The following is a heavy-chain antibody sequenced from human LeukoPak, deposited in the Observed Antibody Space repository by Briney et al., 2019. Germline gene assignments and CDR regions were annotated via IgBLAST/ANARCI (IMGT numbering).Heavy chain of an antibody. CDR2: IYTSGST. CDR3: ARDVLQGYSSSWSDY. CDR1: GGSISSGSYY. J-gene: IGHJ4*02. V-gene: IGHV4-61*02. Sequence: PSQTLSLTCTVSGGSISSGSYYWSWIRQPAGKGLEWIGRIYTSGSTNYNPSLKSRVTISVDTSKNQFSLKLSSMTAADTAVYYCARDVLQGYSSSWSDYWGQGTLVTVSS. D-gene: IGHD6-13*01.